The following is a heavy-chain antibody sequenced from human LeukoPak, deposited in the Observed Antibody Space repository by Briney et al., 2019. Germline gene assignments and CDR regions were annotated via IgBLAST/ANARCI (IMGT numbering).Heavy chain of an antibody. D-gene: IGHD1-26*01. CDR3: AKDRIVGAISPAFDI. CDR2: ISGGGNSA. CDR1: GFTFNNYA. V-gene: IGHV3-23*01. Sequence: GGSLRLSCAASGFTFNNYAMSWVRQAPGKGLEWVSAISGGGNSAYYAGSVKGRFTISRDNSKNTLYLQMNSLRAEDTAVYYCAKDRIVGAISPAFDIWGQGTMVTVSS. J-gene: IGHJ3*02.